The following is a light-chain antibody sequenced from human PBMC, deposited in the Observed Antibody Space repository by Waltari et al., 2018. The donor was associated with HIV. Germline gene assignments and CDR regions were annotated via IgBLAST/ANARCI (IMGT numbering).Light chain of an antibody. CDR2: SNT. Sequence: QSVLTQPPSASGTPGQRVTISCSGSSSKIGSNTVTWYQQRPGTAPKHLIYSNTQRPSGFPDRFSGSKSGTSASLAISGLQSEDEADYYCTACHDSLNGSWVFGGGTKLTVL. V-gene: IGLV1-44*01. J-gene: IGLJ3*02. CDR3: TACHDSLNGSWV. CDR1: SSKIGSNT.